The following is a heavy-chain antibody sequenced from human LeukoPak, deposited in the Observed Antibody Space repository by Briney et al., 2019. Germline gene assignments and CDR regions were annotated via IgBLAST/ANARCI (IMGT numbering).Heavy chain of an antibody. CDR2: ISYDGSNK. CDR1: GFTFSSYG. J-gene: IGHJ3*02. V-gene: IGHV3-30*18. CDR3: AKDRGYCSRTSCFNAFDI. Sequence: PGGSLRLSCAASGFTFSSYGMHWVRQAPGKGLEWVAVISYDGSNKYYADSVKGRFTISRDNSKNTLYLQMNSLRAEDTAVYYCAKDRGYCSRTSCFNAFDIWGQGTMVTVSS. D-gene: IGHD2-2*01.